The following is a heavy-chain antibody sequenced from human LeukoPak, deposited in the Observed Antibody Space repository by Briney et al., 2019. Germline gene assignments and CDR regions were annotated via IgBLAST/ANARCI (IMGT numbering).Heavy chain of an antibody. Sequence: PGGSLRLSCAASGFTFSSYSMNWLRQAPGKGLEWVSSISSSSSYIYYADSVKGRFTISRDNAKNSLYLQMNSLRAEDTAVYYCARDSVSSSCFDYWGQGTLVTVSS. CDR3: ARDSVSSSCFDY. CDR2: ISSSSSYI. CDR1: GFTFSSYS. V-gene: IGHV3-21*01. D-gene: IGHD6-13*01. J-gene: IGHJ4*02.